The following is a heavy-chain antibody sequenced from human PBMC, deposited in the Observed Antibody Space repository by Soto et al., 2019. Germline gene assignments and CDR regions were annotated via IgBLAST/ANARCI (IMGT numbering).Heavy chain of an antibody. CDR1: GFTFTDYA. J-gene: IGHJ4*02. CDR2: ISYDGNGK. CDR3: ARGCITTSCQTCDY. V-gene: IGHV3-30*15. Sequence: QVQLVESGGGVVQPGRSLRLSCAASGFTFTDYALHWVRQAPGQGLEWVASISYDGNGKFYADSVKGGFTISRESSNNTLYLQMSSLRGEDTAIYYCARGCITTSCQTCDYWGQGSLVTVSS. D-gene: IGHD2-2*01.